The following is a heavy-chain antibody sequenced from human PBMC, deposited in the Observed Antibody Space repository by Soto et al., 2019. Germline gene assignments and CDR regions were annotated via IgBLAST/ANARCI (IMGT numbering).Heavy chain of an antibody. CDR1: GFTFSSYG. D-gene: IGHD3-22*01. Sequence: QVQLVESGGGVVQPGRSLRLSCAASGFTFSSYGMHWVRQAPGKGLEWVAVISYDGSNKYYADSVKGRFTISRDNSKNTLYLQMNSLRAEDTAVYYCAGGLQRITIIVVVSVPDAFDIWGQGTMVTVSS. V-gene: IGHV3-30*03. CDR2: ISYDGSNK. J-gene: IGHJ3*02. CDR3: AGGLQRITIIVVVSVPDAFDI.